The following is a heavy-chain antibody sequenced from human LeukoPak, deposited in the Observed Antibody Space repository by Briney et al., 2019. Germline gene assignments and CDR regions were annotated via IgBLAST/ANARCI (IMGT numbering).Heavy chain of an antibody. CDR2: INPNSGGT. V-gene: IGHV1-2*02. D-gene: IGHD3-10*01. CDR3: ARSMVRGVIPDY. J-gene: IGHJ4*02. Sequence: ASVKVSCKASGYTFTGYYMHWVRQAPGQGLEWMGWINPNSGGTNYAQKFQGRVTMTRDTSISTAYMELSRLSSDDTAVYCCARSMVRGVIPDYWGQGTLVTVSS. CDR1: GYTFTGYY.